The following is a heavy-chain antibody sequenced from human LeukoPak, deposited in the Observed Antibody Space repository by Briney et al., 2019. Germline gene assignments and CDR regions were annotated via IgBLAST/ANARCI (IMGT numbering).Heavy chain of an antibody. J-gene: IGHJ5*02. CDR1: GFXFRSYE. CDR3: ARETRGHYYDSSGPDH. Sequence: PGGSLRLSCAASGFXFRSYEINWVRQAPGKGLEWVSYICSSDSSTHYADSVRGRFTISRDNAKNSLYLQMNSLRVEDMGVYYCARETRGHYYDSSGPDHWGQGTLVTVSS. V-gene: IGHV3-48*03. D-gene: IGHD3-22*01. CDR2: ICSSDSST.